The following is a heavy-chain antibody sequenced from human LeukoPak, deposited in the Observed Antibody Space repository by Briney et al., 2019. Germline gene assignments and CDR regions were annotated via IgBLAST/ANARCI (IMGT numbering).Heavy chain of an antibody. CDR2: IYTSGST. V-gene: IGHV4-61*02. D-gene: IGHD2/OR15-2a*01. Sequence: NSSETLSLTCTVSGDSISSGSYYWSWIRQPAGKGLEWIGRIYTSGSTNYNPSLKSRVTISVDTSKNQFSLKLSSVTVADTAVYYCARSVSPIDYWGQGTLVTVSS. CDR3: ARSVSPIDY. J-gene: IGHJ4*02. CDR1: GDSISSGSYY.